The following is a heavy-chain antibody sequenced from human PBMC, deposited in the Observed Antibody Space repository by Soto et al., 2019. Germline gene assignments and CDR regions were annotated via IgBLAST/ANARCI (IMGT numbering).Heavy chain of an antibody. V-gene: IGHV4-30-4*01. D-gene: IGHD2-15*01. J-gene: IGHJ5*02. CDR1: GGSISSGDYY. CDR2: IYYSGST. Sequence: SETLSLTCTVSGGSISSGDYYWSWIRQPPGKGLEWIGYIYYSGSTYYNPSLKSRVTISVDTSKNQFSLKLSSVTAADTAVYYCARAGGSDIVVVVAATSWFDPWGQGTLVTVSS. CDR3: ARAGGSDIVVVVAATSWFDP.